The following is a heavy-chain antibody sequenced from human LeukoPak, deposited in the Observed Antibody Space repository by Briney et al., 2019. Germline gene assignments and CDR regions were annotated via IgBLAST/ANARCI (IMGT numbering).Heavy chain of an antibody. CDR3: ARGPPGIAAENGMDV. Sequence: SETLSLTCAVYGGSFSGYYWSWIRQPPGKGLEWIGEINHSGSTNYNPSLKNRVTISVDTSKNQFSPKLSSVTAADTAVYYCARGPPGIAAENGMDVWGQGTTVTVSS. D-gene: IGHD6-13*01. J-gene: IGHJ6*02. V-gene: IGHV4-34*01. CDR1: GGSFSGYY. CDR2: INHSGST.